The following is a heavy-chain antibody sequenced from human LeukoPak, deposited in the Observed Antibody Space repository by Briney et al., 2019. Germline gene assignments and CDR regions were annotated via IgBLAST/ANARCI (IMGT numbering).Heavy chain of an antibody. V-gene: IGHV4-39*01. Sequence: SETLSLTCTVSGGPISSSSYYWGWIRQPPGRGWEWIGSIYYSGSTYYNPSLKSRVTISVDTSKNQFSLKLSSVTAADTAVYYCARTERTYYYDSSGYYDYWGQGTLVTVSS. D-gene: IGHD3-22*01. J-gene: IGHJ4*02. CDR3: ARTERTYYYDSSGYYDY. CDR2: IYYSGST. CDR1: GGPISSSSYY.